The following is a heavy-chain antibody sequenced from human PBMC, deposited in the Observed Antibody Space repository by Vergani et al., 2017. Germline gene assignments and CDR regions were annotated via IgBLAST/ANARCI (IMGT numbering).Heavy chain of an antibody. CDR3: AKEPPMDNTVRGGD. Sequence: EVQLVESGGGLVQPGGSLKLSCAASGFTFSGSAMHWVRQASGKGLEWVSAISGSGGSTYYADSVKGRFTISRDNSKNTLYLQMNSLRAEDTAVYYCAKEPPMDNTVRGGDWGQGTLVTVSS. V-gene: IGHV3-23*04. CDR1: GFTFSGSA. CDR2: ISGSGGST. D-gene: IGHD3-10*01. J-gene: IGHJ4*02.